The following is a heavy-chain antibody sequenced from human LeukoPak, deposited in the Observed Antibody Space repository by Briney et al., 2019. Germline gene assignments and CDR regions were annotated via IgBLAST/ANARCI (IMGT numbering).Heavy chain of an antibody. V-gene: IGHV3-53*01. J-gene: IGHJ5*02. Sequence: GGSLRLSCTASGFNVNSYYMSWVRQAPGRGLEWVSALSNGDNTHYADSVNGRFIISRDNSKNTLYLQLNSLRAGDTAVYYCARDRYYYGSGSYTNWFDPWGQGTLVTVSS. CDR1: GFNVNSYY. CDR2: LSNGDNT. D-gene: IGHD3-10*01. CDR3: ARDRYYYGSGSYTNWFDP.